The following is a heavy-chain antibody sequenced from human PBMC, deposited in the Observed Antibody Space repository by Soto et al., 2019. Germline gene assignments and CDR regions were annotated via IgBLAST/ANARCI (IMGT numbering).Heavy chain of an antibody. CDR2: IWYDGSNK. V-gene: IGHV3-33*01. J-gene: IGHJ5*02. Sequence: GGSLRLSCAASGFTFSSYGMHWVRQAPGKGLEWVAVIWYDGSNKYYAESVKGRFTISRDNAKRSLYLQMMSLTAEDTAIYYCVRGGGGGLFDPWGQGTMVTVSS. CDR3: VRGGGGGLFDP. CDR1: GFTFSSYG. D-gene: IGHD2-15*01.